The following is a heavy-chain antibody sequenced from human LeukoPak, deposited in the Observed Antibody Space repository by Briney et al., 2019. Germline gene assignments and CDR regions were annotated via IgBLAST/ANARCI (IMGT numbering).Heavy chain of an antibody. Sequence: GESLKISCKGSGYSFTSHWIGWVRQMPGKGLEWMGIIYPGDSDTTYSPSFEGQVTISADKSINTAYLQWSSLKASDTAMYYWARHSSVVAPDYWGQGTLVTVSS. J-gene: IGHJ4*02. CDR2: IYPGDSDT. CDR3: ARHSSVVAPDY. D-gene: IGHD5-12*01. V-gene: IGHV5-51*01. CDR1: GYSFTSHW.